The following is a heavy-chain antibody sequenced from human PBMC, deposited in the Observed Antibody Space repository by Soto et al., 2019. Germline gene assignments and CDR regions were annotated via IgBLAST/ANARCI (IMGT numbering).Heavy chain of an antibody. Sequence: QVQLVQSGAEVKKPGASVKISCKASGYTFTSYYMHWVRQAPGQGPEWMGIINPSGGSTSYAQKFQGRVTMTRDTAKSTVYMELSSLRSEDTAVYYCVRVASSSSRGGWFDPWGQGTLVTVSS. CDR2: INPSGGST. CDR3: VRVASSSSRGGWFDP. D-gene: IGHD6-6*01. J-gene: IGHJ5*02. CDR1: GYTFTSYY. V-gene: IGHV1-46*01.